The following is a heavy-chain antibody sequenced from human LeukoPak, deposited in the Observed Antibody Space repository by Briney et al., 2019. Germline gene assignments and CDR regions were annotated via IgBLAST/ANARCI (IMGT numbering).Heavy chain of an antibody. V-gene: IGHV3-7*01. Sequence: GGSLRLSCEVSGFTFYRHSMSWVRQASGKGLEWVAKIKEDGSEKYYVDSVKGRFTISRDNAKNTVFLQMNSLRADDTSVYYCVRESGDYGSADMAGYYYYMDVWAKGTTVTVSS. CDR1: GFTFYRHS. D-gene: IGHD3-10*01. CDR2: IKEDGSEK. J-gene: IGHJ6*03. CDR3: VRESGDYGSADMAGYYYYMDV.